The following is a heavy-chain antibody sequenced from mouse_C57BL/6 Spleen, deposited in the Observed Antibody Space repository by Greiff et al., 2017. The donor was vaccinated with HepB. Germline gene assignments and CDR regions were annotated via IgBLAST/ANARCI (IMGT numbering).Heavy chain of an antibody. Sequence: QVQLQQSGPGLVQPSQSLSITCTVSGFSLTSYGVHWVRQSPGKGLEWLGVIWSGGSTDYNAAFISRLSISKDNSKSQVFFKMNSLQADDTAIYYCARKKGYGKGYYYAMDYWGQGTSVTVSS. D-gene: IGHD2-1*01. CDR2: IWSGGST. J-gene: IGHJ4*01. V-gene: IGHV2-2*01. CDR1: GFSLTSYG. CDR3: ARKKGYGKGYYYAMDY.